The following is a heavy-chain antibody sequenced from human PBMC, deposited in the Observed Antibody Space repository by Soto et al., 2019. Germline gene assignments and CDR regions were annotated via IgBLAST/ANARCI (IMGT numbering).Heavy chain of an antibody. CDR1: GFTFTTYA. Sequence: AGGSLRLSCGASGFTFTTYAMSWVRQAPGKGLEWVSVISGSGGSTYYADSVKGRFTISRDNSKNTLYLQMNSLRAEDTAVYYCAKANSGYDPFDYWGQGTLVTVSS. V-gene: IGHV3-23*01. J-gene: IGHJ4*02. D-gene: IGHD5-12*01. CDR2: ISGSGGST. CDR3: AKANSGYDPFDY.